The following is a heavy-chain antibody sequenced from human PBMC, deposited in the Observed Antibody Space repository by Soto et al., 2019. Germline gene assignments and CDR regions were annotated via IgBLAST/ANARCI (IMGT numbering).Heavy chain of an antibody. CDR1: GGTFSSYA. CDR2: IIHIFGTA. Sequence: QVQLVQSGAEVKKPGYSVKVSCKASGGTFSSYAISWVRQAPGQGLEWMGGIIHIFGTANYAQKFQGRVTITADESTSTAYMELSSLRSEDTAVYYCARAPWGVITPNYFDYWGQGTLVTVSS. D-gene: IGHD3-10*01. CDR3: ARAPWGVITPNYFDY. V-gene: IGHV1-69*01. J-gene: IGHJ4*02.